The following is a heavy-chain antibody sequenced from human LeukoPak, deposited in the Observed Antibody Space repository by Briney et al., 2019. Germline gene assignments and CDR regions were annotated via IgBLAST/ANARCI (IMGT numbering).Heavy chain of an antibody. CDR3: ARGSGYYPLFDY. D-gene: IGHD3-22*01. V-gene: IGHV3-23*01. J-gene: IGHJ4*02. Sequence: GGSLRLSCVTSGFTFYNYAMSWVRQAPGKGLEWVSAMSGNAINTYYVGSVEGRFTMSRDNSKNTLYLQMNSLRAEDTAVYYCARGSGYYPLFDYWGQGTLVTVSS. CDR2: MSGNAINT. CDR1: GFTFYNYA.